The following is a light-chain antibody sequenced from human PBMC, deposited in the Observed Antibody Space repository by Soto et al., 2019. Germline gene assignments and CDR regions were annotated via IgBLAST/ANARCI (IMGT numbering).Light chain of an antibody. Sequence: DIQMTQSPSTLSASVGDRVTITCRASQSISNWLAWYQQKPGKAPKLLIYKASSLESGVPSRFSGCGSGTEFTLTISSLQPDDFATYYCQQYNIYFTFGQGTKVEI. CDR3: QQYNIYFT. J-gene: IGKJ1*01. CDR2: KAS. V-gene: IGKV1-5*03. CDR1: QSISNW.